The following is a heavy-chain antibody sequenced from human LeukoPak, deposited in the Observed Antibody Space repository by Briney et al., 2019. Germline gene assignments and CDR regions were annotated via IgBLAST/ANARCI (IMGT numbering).Heavy chain of an antibody. V-gene: IGHV4-61*05. CDR2: IYYSGST. J-gene: IGHJ5*02. Sequence: SETLSLTCTVSGGSISSSSYYWSWIRQPPGKGLEWIGYIYYSGSTNYNPSLKSRVTISVDTSKNQFSLKLSSVTAADTAVYYCAVMIGSSWYGGGWFDPWGQGTLVTVSS. CDR1: GGSISSSSYY. D-gene: IGHD6-13*01. CDR3: AVMIGSSWYGGGWFDP.